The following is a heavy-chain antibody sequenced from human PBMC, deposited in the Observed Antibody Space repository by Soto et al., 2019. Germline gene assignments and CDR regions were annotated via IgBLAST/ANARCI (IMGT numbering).Heavy chain of an antibody. V-gene: IGHV4-31*03. CDR3: ARGATTMVRGVIWDY. J-gene: IGHJ4*02. CDR1: GGSISSGGYY. Sequence: SETLSLTCTVSGGSISSGGYYWSWTRQHPGKGLEWIGYIYYSGSTYYNPSLKSRVTISVDTSKNQFSLKLSSVTAADTAVYYCARGATTMVRGVIWDYWGQGTLVTVSS. D-gene: IGHD3-10*01. CDR2: IYYSGST.